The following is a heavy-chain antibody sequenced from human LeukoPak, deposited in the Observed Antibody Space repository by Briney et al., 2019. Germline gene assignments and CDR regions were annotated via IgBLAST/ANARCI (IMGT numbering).Heavy chain of an antibody. Sequence: GRSLRLSCAASGFTFSSYAIHWVRQAPGKGLEWVAAISYDGGNKYYADSVKGRFTITRDNSKNTLYLQVNSLRAEDTAVYYCARDSFDPTGFDPWGQGTLVTVSS. CDR2: ISYDGGNK. J-gene: IGHJ5*02. CDR3: ARDSFDPTGFDP. D-gene: IGHD3-10*01. CDR1: GFTFSSYA. V-gene: IGHV3-30*04.